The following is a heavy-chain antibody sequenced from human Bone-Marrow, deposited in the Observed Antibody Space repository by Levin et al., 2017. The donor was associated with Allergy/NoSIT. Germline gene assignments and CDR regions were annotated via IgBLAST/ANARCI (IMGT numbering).Heavy chain of an antibody. CDR2: INSDGSST. Sequence: LTCAASGLPFNSYWMHWVRQAPGKGLVRVSRINSDGSSTDYADSVKGRFTISRDNARNTLYLQMNSLRAEDTAVYYCARGWYSFDSWGQGTLVTVSS. CDR3: ARGWYSFDS. J-gene: IGHJ4*02. V-gene: IGHV3-74*01. CDR1: GLPFNSYW.